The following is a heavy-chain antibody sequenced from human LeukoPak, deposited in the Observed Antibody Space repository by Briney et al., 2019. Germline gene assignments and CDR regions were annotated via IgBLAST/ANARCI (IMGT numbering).Heavy chain of an antibody. CDR3: ARGRGLTTSYYFDY. J-gene: IGHJ4*02. V-gene: IGHV4-61*09. CDR2: IYISGST. CDR1: GGSISSGSYC. Sequence: PSETLSLTCTVSGGSISSGSYCWTWIRQPAGKGLEWIGHIYISGSTNYNPSLKSRVTISLDTSKNQFSLKLSSVTAADTAVYYCARGRGLTTSYYFDYWGQGTLVTVSS. D-gene: IGHD4-11*01.